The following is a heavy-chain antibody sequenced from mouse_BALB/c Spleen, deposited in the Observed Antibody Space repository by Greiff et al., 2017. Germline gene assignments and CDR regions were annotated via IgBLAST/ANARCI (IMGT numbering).Heavy chain of an antibody. CDR3: ARGNYDYDSYAMDY. Sequence: EVNVVESGGGLVQPGGSRKLSCAASGFTFSSFGMHWVRQAPEKGLEWVAYISSGSSTIYYADTVKGRFTISRDNPKNTLFLQMTSLRSEDTAMYYGARGNYDYDSYAMDYWGQGTSVTVSS. CDR2: ISSGSSTI. CDR1: GFTFSSFG. D-gene: IGHD2-4*01. J-gene: IGHJ4*01. V-gene: IGHV5-17*02.